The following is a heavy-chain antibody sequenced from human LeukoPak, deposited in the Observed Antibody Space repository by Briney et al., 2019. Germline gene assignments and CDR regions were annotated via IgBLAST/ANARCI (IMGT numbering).Heavy chain of an antibody. CDR2: INPSSGSP. D-gene: IGHD2-21*02. J-gene: IGHJ6*02. Sequence: ASVKVSCKASGYTFTSYYMHWVRQAPGQRLEWMGVINPSSGSPSYAQNFQGRVTMTRDTSTSTVYIELSSLRPEDTAVYYCARARGVTVLYYYYGMDVWGQGTTVTVSS. CDR3: ARARGVTVLYYYYGMDV. CDR1: GYTFTSYY. V-gene: IGHV1-46*01.